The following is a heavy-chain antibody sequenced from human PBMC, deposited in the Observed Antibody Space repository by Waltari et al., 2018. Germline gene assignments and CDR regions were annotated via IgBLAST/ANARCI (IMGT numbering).Heavy chain of an antibody. CDR1: GGPIRSVAYY. CDR3: TRQDYYYVKGYFDL. V-gene: IGHV4-39*01. CDR2: IFYSGAT. D-gene: IGHD3-22*01. J-gene: IGHJ2*01. Sequence: QLQLQESGPGLVKPSETVSLTCTVSGGPIRSVAYYWGWVRQPPGKGLEFIASIFYSGATYYNPSLESRVTISVDTSKNQFSLELTSVTDADTAVYYCTRQDYYYVKGYFDLWGRGTLVTVSS.